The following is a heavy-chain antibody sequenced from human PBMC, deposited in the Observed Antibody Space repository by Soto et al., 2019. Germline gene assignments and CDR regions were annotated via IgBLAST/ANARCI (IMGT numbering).Heavy chain of an antibody. CDR3: ARDRIAVAGPKKFDY. J-gene: IGHJ4*02. D-gene: IGHD6-19*01. CDR2: INPSGGST. CDR1: GYAFTSGY. V-gene: IGHV1-46*01. Sequence: AAVKVSCKASGYAFTSGYMHWVRHAPGQGLEWMGIINPSGGSTSYAQKFQGRVTMTRDTSTSIVYMELSSLRSEDTAVYYCARDRIAVAGPKKFDYWGQGTLVTVSS.